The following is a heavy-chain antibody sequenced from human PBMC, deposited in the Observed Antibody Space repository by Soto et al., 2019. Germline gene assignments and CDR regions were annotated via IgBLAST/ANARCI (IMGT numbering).Heavy chain of an antibody. J-gene: IGHJ4*02. CDR2: ISYDGSNK. CDR1: GFTFSSYG. D-gene: IGHD2-15*01. CDR3: ATGIVVVVAATGRDDY. V-gene: IGHV3-30*03. Sequence: QVQLVESGGGVVQPGRSLRLSCAASGFTFSSYGMHWVRQAPGKGLEWVAVISYDGSNKYYADSVKGRFTISRDNSKNXLYLQMNSLRAEDTAVYYCATGIVVVVAATGRDDYWGQGTLVTVSS.